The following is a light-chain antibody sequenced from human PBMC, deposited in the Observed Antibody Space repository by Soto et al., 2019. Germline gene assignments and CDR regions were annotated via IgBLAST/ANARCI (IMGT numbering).Light chain of an antibody. Sequence: EIVLTQSPPTLSLSPGERATLSCRASQSVSSYLAWYQQKPGQAPRLLIYGASSRATGIPDRFSGSGSGTDFTLTISRLEPEDFAVYYCQQYGSSPITFGQGTRLEI. CDR3: QQYGSSPIT. CDR1: QSVSSY. J-gene: IGKJ5*01. CDR2: GAS. V-gene: IGKV3-20*01.